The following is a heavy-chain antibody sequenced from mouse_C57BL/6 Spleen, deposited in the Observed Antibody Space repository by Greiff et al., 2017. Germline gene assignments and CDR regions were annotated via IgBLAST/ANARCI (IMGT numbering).Heavy chain of an antibody. D-gene: IGHD2-4*01. Sequence: VQLQQSGAELVKPGASVKISCKASGYTFTDYYINWVKQRPGQGLEWIGKIGPGSGSTYYIEKFKGKATLTADKSSSTAYMQLSSRTSEDSAVYFCARSRDYDSWFATGAKGLWSLSLQ. CDR2: IGPGSGST. J-gene: IGHJ3*01. CDR1: GYTFTDYY. CDR3: ARSRDYDSWFAT. V-gene: IGHV1-77*01.